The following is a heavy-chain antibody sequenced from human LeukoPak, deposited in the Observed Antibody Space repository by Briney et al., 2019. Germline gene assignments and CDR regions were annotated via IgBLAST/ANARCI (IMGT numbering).Heavy chain of an antibody. CDR2: ISSSSSYI. V-gene: IGHV3-21*01. J-gene: IGHJ4*02. CDR1: GFTFSSYS. CDR3: ARDIAPIGIAAAGGEGDY. Sequence: GGSLRLSCAATGFTFSSYSMNWVRQAPGKGLEWVSSISSSSSYIYYADSVKGRFTISRDNAKNSLYLQMNCLRAEDTAVYYCARDIAPIGIAAAGGEGDYRGQGTLVTVSS. D-gene: IGHD6-13*01.